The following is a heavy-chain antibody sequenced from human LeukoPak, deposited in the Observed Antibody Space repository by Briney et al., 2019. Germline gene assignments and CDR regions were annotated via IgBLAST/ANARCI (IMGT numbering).Heavy chain of an antibody. V-gene: IGHV3-53*01. CDR3: ARDPRYCSSTSCHYYGMDV. CDR1: GFTVSSNY. CDR2: IYSGGST. J-gene: IGHJ6*02. D-gene: IGHD2-2*01. Sequence: GGSLRLSCAASGFTVSSNYMSWVRQAPGKGLEWVSVIYSGGSTYYADSVKGRFTISRDNSKNTLYLQMNSLRAEDTAVYYCARDPRYCSSTSCHYYGMDVRGQGTTVTVSS.